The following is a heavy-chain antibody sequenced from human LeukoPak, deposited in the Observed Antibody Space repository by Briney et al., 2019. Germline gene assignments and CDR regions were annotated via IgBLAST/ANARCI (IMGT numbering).Heavy chain of an antibody. CDR2: INHSGST. CDR1: GGSVISYY. Sequence: SETLSLTCTVSGGSVISYYWSWIRQPPGEGLEWIGEINHSGSTNYNPSLKSRVTISVDTSKNQFSLKLSSVTAADTAVYYCARLYYYGSGRKPAYYYYYIDVWGKGTTVTISS. D-gene: IGHD3-10*01. J-gene: IGHJ6*03. V-gene: IGHV4-34*01. CDR3: ARLYYYGSGRKPAYYYYYIDV.